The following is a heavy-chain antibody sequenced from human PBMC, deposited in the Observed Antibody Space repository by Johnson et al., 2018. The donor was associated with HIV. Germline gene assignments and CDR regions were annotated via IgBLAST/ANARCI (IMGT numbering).Heavy chain of an antibody. CDR1: GFTFDDYA. CDR2: ISWNSGSI. Sequence: VQLVESGGGLVQPGRSLRLSCAASGFTFDDYAMHWVRQAPGKGLEWVSGISWNSGSIGYADSVKGRFTISRDNAKNSLYRQMNSLRAEDTALYYCARTRVGAFDIWGQGTMVTVSS. D-gene: IGHD4-23*01. CDR3: ARTRVGAFDI. V-gene: IGHV3-9*01. J-gene: IGHJ3*02.